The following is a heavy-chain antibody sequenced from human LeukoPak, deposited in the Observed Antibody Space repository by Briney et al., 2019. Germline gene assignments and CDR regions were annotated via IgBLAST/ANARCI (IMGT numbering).Heavy chain of an antibody. J-gene: IGHJ6*03. D-gene: IGHD2-21*02. Sequence: GGSLRLSYAASGFTFSTYGMHWVRQAPGRGLEWVAVISYDGSDKYSVDSVKGRFTISRDNSKNTLYLQMNSLRAEDTAVYYCAKDWAAYCGGDRYPYYMDVWGKGTTVTISS. CDR2: ISYDGSDK. CDR3: AKDWAAYCGGDRYPYYMDV. V-gene: IGHV3-30*18. CDR1: GFTFSTYG.